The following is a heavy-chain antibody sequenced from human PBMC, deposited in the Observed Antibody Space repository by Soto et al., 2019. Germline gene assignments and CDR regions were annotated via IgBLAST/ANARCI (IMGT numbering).Heavy chain of an antibody. CDR1: GESISSSSYY. Sequence: SETLSLTCIVSGESISSSSYYWGWIRQPPGKGLEWIGSIYYSGRTYYNPSSKSRVTISIDTSKNQFSLKLSSVTATDTAVYYCARQRTTVVAQAYFDHWGQGALVTVSS. CDR3: ARQRTTVVAQAYFDH. CDR2: IYYSGRT. V-gene: IGHV4-39*01. J-gene: IGHJ4*02. D-gene: IGHD2-15*01.